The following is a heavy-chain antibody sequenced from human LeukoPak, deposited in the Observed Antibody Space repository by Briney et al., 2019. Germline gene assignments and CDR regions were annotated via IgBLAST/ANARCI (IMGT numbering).Heavy chain of an antibody. CDR2: TSFHGRDK. CDR1: GFIFSSYA. Sequence: GRSLSLSCAASGFIFSSYAMHWVRQAPGRGLEWVAVTSFHGRDKFYADSVKGRFTISRDNSKNTLYLQLNSPRVEDKAVYYCATQPCSDGRCYLLHWGQGTLVTVSS. CDR3: ATQPCSDGRCYLLH. D-gene: IGHD2-15*01. V-gene: IGHV3-30*04. J-gene: IGHJ4*02.